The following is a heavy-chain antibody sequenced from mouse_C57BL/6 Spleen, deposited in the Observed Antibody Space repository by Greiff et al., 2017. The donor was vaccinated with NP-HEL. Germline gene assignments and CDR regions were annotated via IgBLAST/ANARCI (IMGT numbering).Heavy chain of an antibody. CDR1: GYAFTNYL. CDR3: ARSSYDGYSDY. CDR2: INPGSGGT. V-gene: IGHV1-54*01. D-gene: IGHD2-3*01. Sequence: VQLQQSGAELVRPGTSVKVSCKASGYAFTNYLIEWVKQRPGQGLEWIGVINPGSGGTNYNEKFKGKATLTADKSSSTAYMQLSSLTSEDSAVYFCARSSYDGYSDYWGQGTTLTVSS. J-gene: IGHJ2*01.